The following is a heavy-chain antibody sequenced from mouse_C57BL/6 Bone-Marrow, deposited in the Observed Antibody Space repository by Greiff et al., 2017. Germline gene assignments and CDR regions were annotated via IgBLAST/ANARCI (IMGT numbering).Heavy chain of an antibody. Sequence: VQLQQPGAELVKPGASVKLSCKASGYTFTSYWMHWVKQRPGRGLEWIGRIDPNSGGTKYNEKFKSKATLTVDKPSSTAYMQLSSLTSEDSAVYDGARGRITTVVAHWYFDVWGTGTTVTVSS. V-gene: IGHV1-72*01. D-gene: IGHD1-1*01. CDR3: ARGRITTVVAHWYFDV. CDR1: GYTFTSYW. J-gene: IGHJ1*03. CDR2: IDPNSGGT.